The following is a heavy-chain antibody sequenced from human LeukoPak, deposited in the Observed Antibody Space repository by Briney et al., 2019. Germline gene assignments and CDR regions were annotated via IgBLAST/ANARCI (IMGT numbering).Heavy chain of an antibody. CDR3: ARDYGYYGSGSPYFDY. CDR1: GFTFSSYW. D-gene: IGHD3-10*01. V-gene: IGHV3-7*01. Sequence: GGSLRLSCAASGFTFSSYWMSWVRQAPGKGLEWVANIKQDGSEKYYVDSVKGRFTISGDNAKNSLYLQMNSLRAEDTAVYYCARDYGYYGSGSPYFDYWGQGTLVTVSS. J-gene: IGHJ4*02. CDR2: IKQDGSEK.